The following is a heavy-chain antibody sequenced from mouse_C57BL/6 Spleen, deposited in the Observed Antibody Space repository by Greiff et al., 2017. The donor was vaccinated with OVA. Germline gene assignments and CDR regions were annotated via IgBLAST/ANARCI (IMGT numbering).Heavy chain of an antibody. V-gene: IGHV5-9-1*02. CDR1: GFTFSSYA. Sequence: EVKLMESGEGLVKPGGSLKLSCAASGFTFSSYAMSWVRQTPEKRLEWVAYISSGGDYIYYADTVKGRFTISRDNARNTLYLQMSSLKSEDTAMYYCTRARYYGYYDFDDWGQGTTLTVSS. CDR3: TRARYYGYYDFDD. CDR2: ISSGGDYI. J-gene: IGHJ2*01. D-gene: IGHD2-3*01.